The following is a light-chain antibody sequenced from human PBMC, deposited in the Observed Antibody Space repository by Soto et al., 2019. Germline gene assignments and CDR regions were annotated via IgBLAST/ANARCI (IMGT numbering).Light chain of an antibody. Sequence: QTVVTQEPSLTVSPGGTVTLTCATSTGAVTSGYYPNWFQQKPGRAPRALIYSTKNKYSWTPARFSGSLLGGKAALTLSGVQPEDEADYYCLLYYGGQVGVFGGGTKLTVL. CDR2: STK. V-gene: IGLV7-43*01. J-gene: IGLJ2*01. CDR1: TGAVTSGYY. CDR3: LLYYGGQVGV.